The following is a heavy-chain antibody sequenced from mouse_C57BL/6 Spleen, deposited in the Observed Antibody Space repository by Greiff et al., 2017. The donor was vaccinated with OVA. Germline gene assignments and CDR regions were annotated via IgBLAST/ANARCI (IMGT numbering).Heavy chain of an antibody. CDR2: ISYDGSN. D-gene: IGHD2-4*01. Sequence: EVKLQESGPGLVKPSQSLSLTCSVTGYSITSGYYWNWIRQFPGNKLEWMGYISYDGSNNYNPSLKNRISITRDTSKNQFFLKLNSVTTEDTATYYCARGIYYDYDVWYFDVWGTGTTVTVSS. CDR1: GYSITSGYY. CDR3: ARGIYYDYDVWYFDV. J-gene: IGHJ1*03. V-gene: IGHV3-6*01.